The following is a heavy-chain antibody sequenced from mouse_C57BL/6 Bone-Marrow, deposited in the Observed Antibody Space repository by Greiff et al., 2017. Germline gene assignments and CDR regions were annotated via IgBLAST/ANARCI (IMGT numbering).Heavy chain of an antibody. CDR3: ARSAPYGSSPYALDY. D-gene: IGHD1-1*01. Sequence: EVQGVESGGGLVQPGGSLSLSCAASGFTFTDYYMSWVRQPPGKALEWLGFIRNKANGYTTAYSASVKGRFTISRDNSQSILDLQMNALRDEDSTTYYGARSAPYGSSPYALDYWGQGTTLTVSS. CDR2: IRNKANGYTT. CDR1: GFTFTDYY. V-gene: IGHV7-3*01. J-gene: IGHJ2*01.